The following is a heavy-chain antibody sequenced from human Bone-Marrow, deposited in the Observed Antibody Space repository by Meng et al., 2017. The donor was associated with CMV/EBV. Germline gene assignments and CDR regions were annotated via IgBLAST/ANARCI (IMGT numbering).Heavy chain of an antibody. Sequence: ASVKVSCKASAHTFNTYWVHWVRQAPGQGLEWMGVINPRGDATGHAQKLQGRVTMTRDTSTNTVFMELSGLTSEDTAVYYCARDNSDSEIEYWWFDPWGRGTPVTVSS. J-gene: IGHJ5*02. CDR2: INPRGDAT. D-gene: IGHD6-6*01. CDR3: ARDNSDSEIEYWWFDP. CDR1: AHTFNTYW. V-gene: IGHV1-46*02.